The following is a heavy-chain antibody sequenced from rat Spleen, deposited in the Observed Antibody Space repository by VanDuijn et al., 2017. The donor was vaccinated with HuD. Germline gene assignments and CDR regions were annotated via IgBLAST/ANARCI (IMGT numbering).Heavy chain of an antibody. D-gene: IGHD1-1*01. J-gene: IGHJ2*01. CDR3: TRVVVGARGYYFDY. V-gene: IGHV5-31*01. CDR2: ITNTGGST. CDR1: GFTFNNYW. Sequence: EVQLVESGGGLVQPGRSLKLSCVASGFTFNNYWMTWIRQAPGKGLEWVASITNTGGSTYYPESVKGRFTICRDNAKSTLYLQMNSLRSEDTATYYCTRVVVGARGYYFDYWGQGVMVTVSS.